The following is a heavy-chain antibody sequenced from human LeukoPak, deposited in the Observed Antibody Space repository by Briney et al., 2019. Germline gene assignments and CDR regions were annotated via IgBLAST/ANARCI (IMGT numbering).Heavy chain of an antibody. CDR2: IYTSGST. V-gene: IGHV4-4*07. J-gene: IGHJ6*03. CDR1: GGSISSYY. D-gene: IGHD2-2*01. Sequence: SETLSLTCTVPGGSISSYYWSWIRQPAGKGLEWIGRIYTSGSTNYNPSLKSRVTISVDKSKNQFSLKLSSVTAADTAVYYCAREIGYCSSTSCYYYYYYMDVWGKGTTVTVSS. CDR3: AREIGYCSSTSCYYYYYYMDV.